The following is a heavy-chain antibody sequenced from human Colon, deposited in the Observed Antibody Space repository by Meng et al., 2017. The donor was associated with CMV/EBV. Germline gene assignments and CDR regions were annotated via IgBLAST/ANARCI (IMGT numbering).Heavy chain of an antibody. J-gene: IGHJ4*02. CDR1: GYTFTGFD. D-gene: IGHD6-25*01. V-gene: IGHV1-8*01. Sequence: ASVKVSCKASGYTFTGFDIHWVRQTAGQGREWMGWINPGIGKTGFAQKFQGRITMTSNTSLSTVYMELSSLRSQDTAVYYCMRTRAASDWGQGTLVTVSS. CDR2: INPGIGKT. CDR3: MRTRAASD.